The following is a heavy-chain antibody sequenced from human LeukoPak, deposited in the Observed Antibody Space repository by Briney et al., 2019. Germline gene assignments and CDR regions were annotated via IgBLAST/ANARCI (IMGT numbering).Heavy chain of an antibody. V-gene: IGHV4-30-4*01. J-gene: IGHJ4*02. CDR1: GGSVSIGNYY. CDR2: VYYSGST. D-gene: IGHD1-26*01. Sequence: SETLSLTCTVSGGSVSIGNYYWSWIRQPPGKGLEWIGYVYYSGSTYYNPSLKSRVTIFVDTSKNQFSLRLSSVTAADTAVYYCARYSGSPLVYFDYWGQGTLVPVSS. CDR3: ARYSGSPLVYFDY.